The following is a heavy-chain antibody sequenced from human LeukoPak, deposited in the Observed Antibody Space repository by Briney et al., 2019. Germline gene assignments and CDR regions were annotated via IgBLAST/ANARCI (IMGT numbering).Heavy chain of an antibody. CDR3: AREEIVDDAFDI. V-gene: IGHV4-59*01. Sequence: SETLSLTCTVSGGSISSYYWSWIRQPPGKGLEWIGYIYYSGSTNYNPSLKSRVTISVDTSKNQFSLKLSSLTAADTAVYYCAREEIVDDAFDIWGQGTMVTVSS. CDR1: GGSISSYY. D-gene: IGHD3-22*01. J-gene: IGHJ3*02. CDR2: IYYSGST.